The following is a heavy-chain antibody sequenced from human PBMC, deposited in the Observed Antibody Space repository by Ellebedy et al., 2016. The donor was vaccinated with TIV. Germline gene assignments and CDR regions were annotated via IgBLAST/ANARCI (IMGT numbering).Heavy chain of an antibody. Sequence: GESLKISCAPSGFIFSHYHMHWVRQAPGKGLEWVALIWSDGSEEYYAASVKGRFTLSRDNSKNTLYLQMNSLRAEDTAVYYCPFSQIVAAILFDYWGQGALVTVSS. CDR1: GFIFSHYH. V-gene: IGHV3-33*01. CDR2: IWSDGSEE. D-gene: IGHD5-12*01. CDR3: PFSQIVAAILFDY. J-gene: IGHJ4*02.